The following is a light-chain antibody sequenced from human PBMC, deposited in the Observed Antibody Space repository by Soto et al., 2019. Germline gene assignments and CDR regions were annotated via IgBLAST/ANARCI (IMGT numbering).Light chain of an antibody. CDR3: QQGSTTPIT. CDR1: QTINNY. V-gene: IGKV1-39*01. Sequence: DIQMTQSPSSLSASVGDRVTITCRTSQTINNYLNWYQQKPGRAPQLLIYAASSLQSGVSSRFSGSGSGTDFTLSISSLQPEDFSTYYCQQGSTTPITFGLGTRLEIK. CDR2: AAS. J-gene: IGKJ5*01.